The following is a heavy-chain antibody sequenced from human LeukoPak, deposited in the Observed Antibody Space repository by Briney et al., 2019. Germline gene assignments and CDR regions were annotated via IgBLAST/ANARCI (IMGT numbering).Heavy chain of an antibody. CDR2: INPNSGGT. CDR3: AREVGYDSSGYYDYYYYMDV. D-gene: IGHD3-22*01. CDR1: GYSFSAYF. Sequence: ASVKVSCKASGYSFSAYFIHWVRQAPGQGLEYMGRINPNSGGTNYAQKFQGRVTMTRDTSISTAYMELSRLRSDDTAVYYCAREVGYDSSGYYDYYYYMDVWGKGTSVTVSS. J-gene: IGHJ6*03. V-gene: IGHV1-2*06.